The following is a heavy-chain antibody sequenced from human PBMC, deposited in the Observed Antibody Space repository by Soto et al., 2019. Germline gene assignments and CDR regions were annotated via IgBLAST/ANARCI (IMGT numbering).Heavy chain of an antibody. J-gene: IGHJ5*02. CDR1: GGSISSSSYY. CDR2: IYYSGST. V-gene: IGHV4-39*01. D-gene: IGHD3-10*01. Sequence: SSETLSVTCTVSGGSISSSSYYWGWIRQPPGKGLEWIGSIYYSGSTYYNPSLKSRVTISVDTSKNQFSLKLSSVTAADTAVYYCAVYYYGSGSPAEYNWFDPWGQGTLVTSPQ. CDR3: AVYYYGSGSPAEYNWFDP.